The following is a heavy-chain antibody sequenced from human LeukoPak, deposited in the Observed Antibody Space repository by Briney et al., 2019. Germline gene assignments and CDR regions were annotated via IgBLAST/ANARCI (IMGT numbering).Heavy chain of an antibody. CDR1: EFTFSNYA. CDR3: TRDAYNFNDFDY. D-gene: IGHD5-24*01. J-gene: IGHJ4*02. CDR2: VSSHGNDG. V-gene: IGHV3-30*17. Sequence: PGGSLRLSCAVSEFTFSNYAMHWVRQPPGKGLEWVAVVSSHGNDGYYADSVRGRFTIPRDNSKNTLYLQIDSLRLEDTAIYYCTRDAYNFNDFDYWGQGTLVTVSS.